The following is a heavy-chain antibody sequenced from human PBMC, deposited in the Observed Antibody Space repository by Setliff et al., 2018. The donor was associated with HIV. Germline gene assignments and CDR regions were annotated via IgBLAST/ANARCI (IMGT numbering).Heavy chain of an antibody. CDR2: IYTSGST. Sequence: SETLSLTCTVSGGSISSYYWSWIRQPAGKGLEWIGRIYTSGSTNYNPSLKSRVTMSVDTSQNQFSLKLRSVNAADTAVYYCARDWVTRSNYYGSGSPWYFDFWGRGILVTVSS. V-gene: IGHV4-4*07. J-gene: IGHJ2*01. CDR1: GGSISSYY. D-gene: IGHD3-10*01. CDR3: ARDWVTRSNYYGSGSPWYFDF.